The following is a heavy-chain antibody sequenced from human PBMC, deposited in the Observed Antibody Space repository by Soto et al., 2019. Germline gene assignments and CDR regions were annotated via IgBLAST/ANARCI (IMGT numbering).Heavy chain of an antibody. CDR3: ARHERVLWFGELNWFDP. CDR2: IYYSGST. J-gene: IGHJ5*02. Sequence: QLQLQESGPGLVKPSETLSLTCTVSGGSISSSSYYWGWIRQPPGKGLEWIGSIYYSGSTYYNPSLKSRVTISVDTSKNQFSLKLSSVTAADTAVYYCARHERVLWFGELNWFDPWGQGTLVTVSS. V-gene: IGHV4-39*01. CDR1: GGSISSSSYY. D-gene: IGHD3-10*01.